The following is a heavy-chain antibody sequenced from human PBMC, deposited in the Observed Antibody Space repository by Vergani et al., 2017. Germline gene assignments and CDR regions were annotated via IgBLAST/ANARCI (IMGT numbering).Heavy chain of an antibody. CDR1: GDSITSSTYY. Sequence: QVQLQESGPGLVKPSQTLSLICSVSGDSITSSTYYWSWTRQPAGKGLEYIGRIYTTGSTNYNPSLKSRVTISVDPSKNQFSLNLSSVTAADTAMYYCARGYYGRGDNWGQGTLVTVSS. V-gene: IGHV4-61*02. D-gene: IGHD3-16*01. CDR3: ARGYYGRGDN. CDR2: IYTTGST. J-gene: IGHJ4*02.